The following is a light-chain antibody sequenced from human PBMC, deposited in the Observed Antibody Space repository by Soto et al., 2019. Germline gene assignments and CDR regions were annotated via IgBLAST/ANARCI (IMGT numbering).Light chain of an antibody. CDR3: QQNLGVHT. V-gene: IGKV3-15*01. J-gene: IGKJ1*01. Sequence: IVMTQSPATLSVSPGDRATLSCRASQSVRTNLAWYQLTPGQTPRLLIYDASTRATGVPARFSGTGSGTDFTLTISSLQSDDFAVYYCQQNLGVHTFGQGTKV. CDR2: DAS. CDR1: QSVRTN.